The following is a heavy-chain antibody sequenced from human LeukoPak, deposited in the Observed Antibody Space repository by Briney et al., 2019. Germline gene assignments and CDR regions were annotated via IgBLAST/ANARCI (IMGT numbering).Heavy chain of an antibody. V-gene: IGHV3-66*01. CDR1: GFTVSSSL. Sequence: PGGSLRLSCAGSGFTVSSSLMSCLRQAPGKGLEWVSVIYSGGATYYADSVKGRFTISRDNSKNTLYLQMNSLSAADTAVYYCVTWRSNWYFDYWGQGTLVTVSS. CDR2: IYSGGAT. CDR3: VTWRSNWYFDY. D-gene: IGHD1-1*01. J-gene: IGHJ4*02.